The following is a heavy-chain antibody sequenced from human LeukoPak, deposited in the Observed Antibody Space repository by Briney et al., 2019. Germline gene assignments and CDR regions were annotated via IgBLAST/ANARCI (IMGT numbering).Heavy chain of an antibody. D-gene: IGHD3-3*01. V-gene: IGHV3-23*01. Sequence: GGSLRLSCAASGFTFTGHTMTWLRQAPGKGLEWVSIIGGRDDRTYYADSVKGRFTISRDNSKNILYLQMNSLRAEDAAVYYCAKDPNPFYDFWSGYKWGQGTLVTVSS. J-gene: IGHJ4*02. CDR1: GFTFTGHT. CDR2: IGGRDDRT. CDR3: AKDPNPFYDFWSGYK.